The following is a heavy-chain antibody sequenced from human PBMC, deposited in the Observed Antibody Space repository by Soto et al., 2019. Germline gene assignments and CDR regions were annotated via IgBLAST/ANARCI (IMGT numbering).Heavy chain of an antibody. CDR2: IYHRGST. CDR1: GGSISSSNW. Sequence: QVQLQESGPGLVKPSGTLSLTCAVSGGSISSSNWWSWVRQPPGKGLEWIGEIYHRGSTNYNPSLKSRVTTSVHKSNNQFSLKLSSVTAADTAVYYCARATKTDYFDYWGQGTLVTVSS. J-gene: IGHJ4*02. CDR3: ARATKTDYFDY. D-gene: IGHD2-8*01. V-gene: IGHV4-4*02.